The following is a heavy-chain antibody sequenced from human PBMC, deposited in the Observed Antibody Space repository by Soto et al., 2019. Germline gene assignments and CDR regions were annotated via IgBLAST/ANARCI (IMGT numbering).Heavy chain of an antibody. CDR2: IWDDGSNK. J-gene: IGHJ6*02. CDR1: GFTFSSYG. Sequence: QVQLVESGGGVVQPGRSLRLSCAASGFTFSSYGMHWVRQAPGKGLEWVAVIWDDGSNKYYADSVKGRFTISRDNSKNTLYLQMNSLRAEDTAVYYCARDPLDCSGGSCYSDYYYGMDVWGQGTTVTVSS. D-gene: IGHD2-15*01. V-gene: IGHV3-33*01. CDR3: ARDPLDCSGGSCYSDYYYGMDV.